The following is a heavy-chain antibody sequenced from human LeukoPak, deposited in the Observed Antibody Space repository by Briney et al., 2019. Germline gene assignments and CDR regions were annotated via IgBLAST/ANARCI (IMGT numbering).Heavy chain of an antibody. V-gene: IGHV3-23*01. CDR3: AKELWERSGTFDI. J-gene: IGHJ3*02. CDR2: FSGSGVTT. Sequence: GGSLRLSCAASGLTFTNYAMNWVRQAPGKGLKWVSGFSGSGVTTYYADSVKGLFTISRDNSKNTLFLQMKSLRAEDTAVYYCAKELWERSGTFDIWGQGTMVTVSS. D-gene: IGHD2-2*01. CDR1: GLTFTNYA.